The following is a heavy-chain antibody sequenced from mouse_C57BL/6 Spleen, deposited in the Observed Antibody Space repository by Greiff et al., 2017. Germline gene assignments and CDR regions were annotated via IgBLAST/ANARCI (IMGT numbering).Heavy chain of an antibody. D-gene: IGHD4-1*01. CDR1: GFTFSDYY. CDR3: AREENWDHYFDY. J-gene: IGHJ2*01. CDR2: INYDGSST. Sequence: DVKLVESEGGLVQPGSSMKLSCTASGFTFSDYYMAWVRQVPEKGLEWVANINYDGSSTYYLDSLKSRFIISRDNAKNILYLQMSSLKSEDTATYYCAREENWDHYFDYWGQGTTLTVSS. V-gene: IGHV5-16*01.